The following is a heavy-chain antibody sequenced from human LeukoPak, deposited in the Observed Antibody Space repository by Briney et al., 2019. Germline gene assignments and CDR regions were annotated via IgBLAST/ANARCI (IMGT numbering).Heavy chain of an antibody. Sequence: SETLSLTCTVSGDSISSSYWSWIRQPPEKGLEWIGYIYHNGNTDYNPSLKSRVTISVETPENQFSLKLSSVTAADTAVYYCARGGWYVDYWGQGTLVTVSS. J-gene: IGHJ4*02. CDR2: IYHNGNT. CDR3: ARGGWYVDY. V-gene: IGHV4-59*01. CDR1: GDSISSSY. D-gene: IGHD6-19*01.